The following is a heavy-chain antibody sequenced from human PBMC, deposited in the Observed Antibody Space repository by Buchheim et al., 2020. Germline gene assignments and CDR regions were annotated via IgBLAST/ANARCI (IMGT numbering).Heavy chain of an antibody. V-gene: IGHV3-7*01. CDR3: ARPSPYYDFWSGYYSHGMDV. CDR2: IKQDGSEK. J-gene: IGHJ6*02. CDR1: GFTFSSYW. D-gene: IGHD3-3*01. Sequence: EVQLVESGGGLVQPGGSLRLSCAASGFTFSSYWMSWVRQAPGKGLEWVANIKQDGSEKYYVDSVKGRFTISRDNAKNSLYLQMNSLRAEDTAVYYCARPSPYYDFWSGYYSHGMDVWGQGTT.